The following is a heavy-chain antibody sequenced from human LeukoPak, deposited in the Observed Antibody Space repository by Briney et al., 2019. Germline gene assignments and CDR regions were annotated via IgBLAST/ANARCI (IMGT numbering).Heavy chain of an antibody. J-gene: IGHJ4*02. Sequence: PGGSLRLSCAASGFTFSSYAMHWVRQAPGKGLEWVAVISYDGSNKYYADSVKGRFTISRDNSKNTLYLQMNSLRAEDTAVYYCAREDLSMVRGVTFLDYWGQGTLVTVSS. V-gene: IGHV3-30-3*01. CDR2: ISYDGSNK. D-gene: IGHD3-10*01. CDR3: AREDLSMVRGVTFLDY. CDR1: GFTFSSYA.